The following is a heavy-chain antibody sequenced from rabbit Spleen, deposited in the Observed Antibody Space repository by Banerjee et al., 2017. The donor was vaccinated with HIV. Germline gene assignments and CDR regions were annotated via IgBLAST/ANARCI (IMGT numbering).Heavy chain of an antibody. D-gene: IGHD6-1*01. CDR3: ARNGGMLDYRL. J-gene: IGHJ4*01. CDR1: GFSLSTNYY. V-gene: IGHV1S45*01. Sequence: QEQLVESGGGLVKPGASLTLTCTASGFSLSTNYYMCWVRQAPGKGLEWIACIYTSSGSTWYASWAKGRFTISKTSSTTVTLQMTSLTAADTATYFCARNGGMLDYRLWGPGTLVTVS. CDR2: IYTSSGST.